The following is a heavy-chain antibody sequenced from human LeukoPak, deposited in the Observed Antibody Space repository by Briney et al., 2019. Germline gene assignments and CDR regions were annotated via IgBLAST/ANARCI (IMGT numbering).Heavy chain of an antibody. CDR2: ISDDGRSK. J-gene: IGHJ4*02. D-gene: IGHD4-17*01. CDR3: AKRPSDYGDYVSYFDY. Sequence: GGSLRLSCVASGFSFISYGMHWVRQAPGKGLEWVGVISDDGRSKDYADSVKGRFTISRDNSEDTLYLQMNSLRDEDTAVYYCAKRPSDYGDYVSYFDYWGQGTLVTVSS. V-gene: IGHV3-30*18. CDR1: GFSFISYG.